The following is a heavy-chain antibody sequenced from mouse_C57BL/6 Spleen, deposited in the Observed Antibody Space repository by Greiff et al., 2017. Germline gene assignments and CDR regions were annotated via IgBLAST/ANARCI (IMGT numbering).Heavy chain of an antibody. Sequence: DVMLVESGGGLVKPGGSLKLSCAASGFTFSDYGMHWVRQAPEKGLEWVAYISSDSSTIYYADTVKGRFTISRDNAKNTLFLQMTSLRSEDTAMYYCAIFRFAYWGQGTLVTVSA. CDR1: GFTFSDYG. CDR3: AIFRFAY. V-gene: IGHV5-17*01. CDR2: ISSDSSTI. J-gene: IGHJ3*01.